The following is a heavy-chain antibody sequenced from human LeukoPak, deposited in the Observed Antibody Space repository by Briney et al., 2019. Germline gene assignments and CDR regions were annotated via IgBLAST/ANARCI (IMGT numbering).Heavy chain of an antibody. CDR3: ARMYSSSWSWPFDY. V-gene: IGHV4-39*01. D-gene: IGHD6-13*01. Sequence: SETLSLTCTVSGGSIISSVYFWAWIRQPPGKGLEWIGSIYYSGRTSYNPSLKSRVTISVDTSKNQFSLKLSSVTAADTAVYYCARMYSSSWSWPFDYWGQGTLVTVSS. J-gene: IGHJ4*02. CDR2: IYYSGRT. CDR1: GGSIISSVYF.